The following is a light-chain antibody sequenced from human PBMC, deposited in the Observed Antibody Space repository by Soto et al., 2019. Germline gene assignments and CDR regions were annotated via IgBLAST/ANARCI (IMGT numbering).Light chain of an antibody. Sequence: QSVLTQPASVSGSPGQSITISCSGSSSDFDAYDYVSWYQQHPGKAPKLMIYDVSYRPSGVSNRFSGSKSGNTASLTISGLQAEDEADYYCSSYTAYSTDVVFGGGTKVTVL. CDR2: DVS. V-gene: IGLV2-14*01. J-gene: IGLJ2*01. CDR1: SSDFDAYDY. CDR3: SSYTAYSTDVV.